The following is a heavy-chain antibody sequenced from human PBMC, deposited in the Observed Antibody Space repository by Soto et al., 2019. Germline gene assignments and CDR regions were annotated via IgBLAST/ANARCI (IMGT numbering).Heavy chain of an antibody. Sequence: EVQLLESGGGLVQPGGSLRLSCAASGFTFSSYAMSWVRQAPGKGLEWVSAISGSGGSTYYADSVKGRFTISRDNSKNPLYLQMNSLRAEDTAVYYGAKDAFLPGYYIDGMDVWGQGTTVTVSS. CDR1: GFTFSSYA. J-gene: IGHJ6*02. CDR2: ISGSGGST. V-gene: IGHV3-23*01. D-gene: IGHD3-9*01. CDR3: AKDAFLPGYYIDGMDV.